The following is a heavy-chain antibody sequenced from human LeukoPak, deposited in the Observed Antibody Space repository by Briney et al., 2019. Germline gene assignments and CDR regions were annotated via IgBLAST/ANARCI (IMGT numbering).Heavy chain of an antibody. Sequence: PGGSLRLSCAASGFTFSSYSMNWVRQAPGKGLEWVSSISSSSSYIYYAVSVKGRFTISRDNAKNSLYLQMNSLRAEDTAVYYCARDQLGAFDIWGQGTMVTVSS. D-gene: IGHD1-1*01. CDR1: GFTFSSYS. CDR2: ISSSSSYI. V-gene: IGHV3-21*01. CDR3: ARDQLGAFDI. J-gene: IGHJ3*02.